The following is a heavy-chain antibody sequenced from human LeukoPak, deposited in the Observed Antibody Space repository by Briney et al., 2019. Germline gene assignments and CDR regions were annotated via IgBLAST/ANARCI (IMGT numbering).Heavy chain of an antibody. J-gene: IGHJ4*02. V-gene: IGHV3-64*01. CDR3: ARGPKYNWNSPVDY. CDR2: ISSNGGST. CDR1: GFTFSSYA. Sequence: PGGSLRLFCAASGFTFSSYAMHWVRQAPGKGLEYVSAISSNGGSTYYANSVKGRFTISRDNSKNTLYLQMGSLRAEDVAVYYCARGPKYNWNSPVDYWGQGTLVTVSS. D-gene: IGHD1-7*01.